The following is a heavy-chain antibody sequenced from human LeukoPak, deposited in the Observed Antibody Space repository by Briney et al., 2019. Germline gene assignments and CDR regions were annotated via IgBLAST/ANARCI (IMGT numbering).Heavy chain of an antibody. Sequence: ASVKVSCKASGYTFTSYGITWVRQAPGQGLEWMGWITTYNGNTYYAQNFQGRVTMTADTSTSTAYMEVRSLRSDDTAVYYCARLSPPIASFCSGGTCYSGGFDPWGQGTLVTVSS. CDR2: ITTYNGNT. CDR1: GYTFTSYG. CDR3: ARLSPPIASFCSGGTCYSGGFDP. V-gene: IGHV1-18*01. D-gene: IGHD2-15*01. J-gene: IGHJ5*02.